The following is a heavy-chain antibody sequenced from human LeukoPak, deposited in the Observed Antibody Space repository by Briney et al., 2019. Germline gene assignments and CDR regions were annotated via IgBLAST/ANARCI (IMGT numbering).Heavy chain of an antibody. V-gene: IGHV3-23*01. D-gene: IGHD2-8*01. J-gene: IGHJ4*02. CDR3: AKNGVPHASGDPTRF. CDR1: GFTFSSYA. CDR2: ISGSGGST. Sequence: GGSLRLSCAASGFTFSSYAMSWVRQAPGKGLEWVSVISGSGGSTYYADSVKGRFTISRDNSKNTLYLQMNSLRAEDTAVYYCAKNGVPHASGDPTRFWGQGTLVTVSS.